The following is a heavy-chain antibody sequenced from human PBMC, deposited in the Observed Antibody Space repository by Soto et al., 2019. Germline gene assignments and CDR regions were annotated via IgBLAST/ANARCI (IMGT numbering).Heavy chain of an antibody. CDR3: AREGYSYAFVYSFDY. D-gene: IGHD5-18*01. CDR1: GGTFSSYA. J-gene: IGHJ4*02. Sequence: ASVKVSCKASGGTFSSYAISWVRQAPGQGLEWMGGIIPIFGTANYAQKFQGRVTITADESTSTAYMELSSLRSEDTAVYYCAREGYSYAFVYSFDYWGQGTLVTVSS. CDR2: IIPIFGTA. V-gene: IGHV1-69*13.